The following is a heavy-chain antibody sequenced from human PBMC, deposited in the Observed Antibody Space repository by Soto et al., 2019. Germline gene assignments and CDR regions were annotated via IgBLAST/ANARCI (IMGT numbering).Heavy chain of an antibody. J-gene: IGHJ4*02. CDR2: IYHSGST. CDR3: AKDQATTVTNYDY. CDR1: GYSISSGYY. V-gene: IGHV4-38-2*02. D-gene: IGHD4-17*01. Sequence: SETLSLTCAVSGYSISSGYYWGWFRQPPGRGLEWIGSIYHSGSTYYNPSLMSRVTMSVDTSKNQFSLKLTSVTAADTAVYYCAKDQATTVTNYDYWGQGTLVTVSS.